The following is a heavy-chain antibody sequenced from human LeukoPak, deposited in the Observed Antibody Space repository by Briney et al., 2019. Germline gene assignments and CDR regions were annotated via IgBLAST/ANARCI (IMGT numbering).Heavy chain of an antibody. J-gene: IGHJ3*01. CDR3: TKSGPPDPY. Sequence: TGGSLRLSCAASGLTVSSNDMSWVRQAPGKGLEWVSFIYSGDSAYYADSVKGRFTISRDSSKNTLYLQMNSLRAEDTVMYYCTKSGPPDPYWGQGTMVTVSS. V-gene: IGHV3-53*01. CDR2: IYSGDSA. D-gene: IGHD1-14*01. CDR1: GLTVSSND.